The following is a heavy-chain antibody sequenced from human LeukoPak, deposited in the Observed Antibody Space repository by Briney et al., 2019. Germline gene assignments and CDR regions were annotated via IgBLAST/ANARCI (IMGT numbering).Heavy chain of an antibody. J-gene: IGHJ4*02. CDR3: AQDITGTTPGDY. Sequence: GGSLRLSCAASGFTFSSYAMHWVRQAPGKGLEWVAVISYDGSNKYYADSVKGRFTISRDNSKNTLYLQMNSLRAEDTAVYYCAQDITGTTPGDYWGQGTLVTVSS. CDR1: GFTFSSYA. D-gene: IGHD1-20*01. CDR2: ISYDGSNK. V-gene: IGHV3-30-3*01.